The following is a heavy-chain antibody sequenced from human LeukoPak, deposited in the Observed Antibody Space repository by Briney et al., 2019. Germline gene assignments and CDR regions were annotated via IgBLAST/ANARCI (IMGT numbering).Heavy chain of an antibody. V-gene: IGHV1-18*01. D-gene: IGHD1-26*01. CDR3: ARDPGGATTGFFDY. J-gene: IGHJ4*02. CDR2: ISAYNGYT. CDR1: GHTFTNYG. Sequence: ASVKVSCKASGHTFTNYGISWVRQAPGQGLEWMGWISAYNGYTNYAQKFQGRVTMTTDTSTSTAYMELSSLRSEDTGVYYCARDPGGATTGFFDYWGQGTLVTVSS.